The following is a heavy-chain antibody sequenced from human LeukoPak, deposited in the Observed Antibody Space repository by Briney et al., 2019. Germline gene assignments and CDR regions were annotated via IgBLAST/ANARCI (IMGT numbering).Heavy chain of an antibody. CDR3: ASRLAYYFDY. Sequence: PGGSLRLSCAASGFTFSSYEMSWVRQAPGKGLEWVSYISSSGSTIYYADSVKGRFTISRDNARNSLYLQMNSLRAEDTAVYYCASRLAYYFDYWGQGTLVTVSS. V-gene: IGHV3-48*03. J-gene: IGHJ4*02. CDR2: ISSSGSTI. D-gene: IGHD6-25*01. CDR1: GFTFSSYE.